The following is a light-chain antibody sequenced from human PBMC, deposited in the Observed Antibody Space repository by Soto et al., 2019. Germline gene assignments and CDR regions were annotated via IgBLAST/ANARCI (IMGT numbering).Light chain of an antibody. V-gene: IGKV1-33*01. Sequence: DIQMTQSPSTLSASVVDRVTITCRASQSISSWVAWYQQKPGKGPKLLIYDASNLETGVPSRFSGSGSGTDFTFTISSLQPEDIATYYCQQYDNLITFGQGTRLEIK. CDR2: DAS. CDR1: QSISSW. CDR3: QQYDNLIT. J-gene: IGKJ5*01.